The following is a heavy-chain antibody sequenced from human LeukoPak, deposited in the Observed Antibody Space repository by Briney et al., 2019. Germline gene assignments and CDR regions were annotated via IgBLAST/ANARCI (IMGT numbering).Heavy chain of an antibody. J-gene: IGHJ4*02. CDR2: INPNSGGT. V-gene: IGHV1-2*02. CDR3: AICLYSSGWYDY. Sequence: GASVKVSCKASGYTFTGYYMHWVRQAPGRGLEWMGWINPNSGGTNYAQKFQGRVTMTRDTSISTAYMELSRLRSDDTAVYYCAICLYSSGWYDYWGQGTLVTVSS. CDR1: GYTFTGYY. D-gene: IGHD6-19*01.